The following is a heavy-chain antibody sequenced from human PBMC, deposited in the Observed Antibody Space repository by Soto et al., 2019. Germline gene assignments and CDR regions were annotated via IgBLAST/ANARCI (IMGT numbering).Heavy chain of an antibody. J-gene: IGHJ4*02. CDR1: GGSISSGDYY. CDR3: ARDVGGTDY. D-gene: IGHD1-26*01. V-gene: IGHV4-30-4*01. CDR2: IYYSGST. Sequence: TSETLSLTCTVSGGSISSGDYYWSWIRQPPGKGLEWIGYIYYSGSTYYNPSLKSRVTISVDTSKNQFSLKLSSVTAADKAVYYCARDVGGTDYWGQGTLVTVSS.